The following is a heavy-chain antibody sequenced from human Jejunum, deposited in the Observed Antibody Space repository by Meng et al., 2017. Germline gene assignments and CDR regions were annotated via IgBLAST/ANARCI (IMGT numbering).Heavy chain of an antibody. V-gene: IGHV4-39*01. D-gene: IGHD1/OR15-1a*01. Sequence: QVQMQESGPGRGKPSETLSPTCTVSGGSISSTTTYWGWIRQPPGKTLEWIGSIYYSGSTHYNPSLKRRVFVSIDTSKDQFSLKLTSAAAADTAIYYCARNRTQGFFDIWSQGTLVTVSS. CDR2: IYYSGST. CDR1: GGSISSTTTY. CDR3: ARNRTQGFFDI. J-gene: IGHJ4*02.